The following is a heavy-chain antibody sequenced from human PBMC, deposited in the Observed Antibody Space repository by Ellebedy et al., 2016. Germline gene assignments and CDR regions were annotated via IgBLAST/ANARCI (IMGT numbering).Heavy chain of an antibody. CDR3: ATDDSAY. D-gene: IGHD2-21*01. Sequence: GGSLRLSCAASGFTLSDAWMAWVRQAPGKGLEWVGRIRSKTAGGPIEYTAPVKGRFTTFRDDSKNTLYLQMNSLKTEDTGVYYCATDDSAYWGQGTLVTVSS. CDR1: GFTLSDAW. V-gene: IGHV3-15*01. J-gene: IGHJ4*02. CDR2: IRSKTAGGPI.